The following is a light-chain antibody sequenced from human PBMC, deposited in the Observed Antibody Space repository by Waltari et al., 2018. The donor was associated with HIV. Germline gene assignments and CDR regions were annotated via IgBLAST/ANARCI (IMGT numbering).Light chain of an antibody. CDR3: SSFTTSITVV. V-gene: IGLV2-18*02. J-gene: IGLJ2*01. CDR1: SSDVGYYNQ. CDR2: DVS. Sequence: QSALTQPPSVSGSLGQSVPISCTGTSSDVGYYNQVSWYQQSHGTAPKLIIYDVSNRPSGVPDRFSGSKSGNTASLTISGLQAEDEADYYCSSFTTSITVVFGGGTKLTVL.